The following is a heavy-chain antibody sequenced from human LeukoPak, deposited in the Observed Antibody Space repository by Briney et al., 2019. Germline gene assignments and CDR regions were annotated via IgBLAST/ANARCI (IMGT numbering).Heavy chain of an antibody. J-gene: IGHJ4*02. V-gene: IGHV3-30*02. CDR1: GFTFSSYG. D-gene: IGHD3-22*01. Sequence: GGSLRLSCAASGFTFSSYGMHWVRQAPGKGREWVSFIRYEGSNEYYADSVRGRFTVSRDNSKNTLYPQMNSLRAEDTAVYYCARESGSSGYYVDYWGQGTLVTVSS. CDR2: IRYEGSNE. CDR3: ARESGSSGYYVDY.